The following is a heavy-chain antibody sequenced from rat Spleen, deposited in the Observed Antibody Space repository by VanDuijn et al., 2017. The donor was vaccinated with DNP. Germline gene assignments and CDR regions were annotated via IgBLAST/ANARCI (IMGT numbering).Heavy chain of an antibody. CDR1: GFSLTKDG. CDR3: ARDLIIRDTTSAMDV. J-gene: IGHJ4*01. D-gene: IGHD4-3*01. CDR2: ISSGGST. V-gene: IGHV2S12*01. Sequence: QVQLKESGPGLVQPSQTLSLTCTVSGFSLTKDGVSWIRQPPGKGLEWIAAISSGGSTYYTSGLESRLTISRDTSKSQVFLERNSPQIEDTATYYCARDLIIRDTTSAMDVWGQGTSVTVSS.